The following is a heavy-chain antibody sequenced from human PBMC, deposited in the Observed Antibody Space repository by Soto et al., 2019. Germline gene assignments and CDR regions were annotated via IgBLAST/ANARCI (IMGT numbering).Heavy chain of an antibody. Sequence: SETLSLTCTVSGGSIGSRDYYWTWIRQHPGKGLEWIGYINDRGSTYYNPSLKSPVSISVDTSKTQFSLTLTSVTAADTAVYYCARGLRGYSYPYDYWGQGTLVTVS. D-gene: IGHD5-18*01. CDR1: GGSIGSRDYY. CDR2: INDRGST. CDR3: ARGLRGYSYPYDY. J-gene: IGHJ4*02. V-gene: IGHV4-31*01.